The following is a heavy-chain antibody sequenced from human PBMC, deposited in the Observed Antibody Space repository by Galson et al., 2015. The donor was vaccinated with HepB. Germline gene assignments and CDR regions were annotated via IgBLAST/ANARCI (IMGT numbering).Heavy chain of an antibody. CDR2: IWYDGSNK. D-gene: IGHD1-26*01. CDR3: AREGLFSGSAPGGAFDI. J-gene: IGHJ3*02. CDR1: GFTFSSYG. V-gene: IGHV3-33*01. Sequence: SLRLSCAASGFTFSSYGMHWVRQAPGKGLEWVAVIWYDGSNKYYADSVKGRFTISRDNSKNTLYLQMNSLRAEDTAVYYCAREGLFSGSAPGGAFDIWGQGTMVTVSS.